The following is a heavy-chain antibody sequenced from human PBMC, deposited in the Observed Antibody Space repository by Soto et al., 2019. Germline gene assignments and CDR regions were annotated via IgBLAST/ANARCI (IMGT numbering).Heavy chain of an antibody. CDR3: ARGPRDYFDY. V-gene: IGHV1-69*02. CDR2: IIPILGIA. CDR1: GYTFSSYY. J-gene: IGHJ4*02. Sequence: GASVKVSCKASGYTFSSYYMHWLRQAPGQGLEWMGRIIPILGIANYAQKFQGRVTITADKSTSTAYMELSSLRSEDTAVYYCARGPRDYFDYWGQGTLVTVSS.